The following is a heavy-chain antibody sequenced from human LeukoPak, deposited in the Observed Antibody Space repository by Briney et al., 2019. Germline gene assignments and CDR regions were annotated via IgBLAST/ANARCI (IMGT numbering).Heavy chain of an antibody. CDR2: ISPNSGGT. Sequence: ASVKVSCKASGYTFTGYYMHWVRQAPGQGLEWMGWISPNSGGTNYAQKFQGRVTMTRDTSISTAYMELSRLRSDDTAVYYCASPSDKQLVGFGGNLTDLYYYYGMDVWGQGTTVTVSS. J-gene: IGHJ6*02. V-gene: IGHV1-2*02. D-gene: IGHD6-6*01. CDR1: GYTFTGYY. CDR3: ASPSDKQLVGFGGNLTDLYYYYGMDV.